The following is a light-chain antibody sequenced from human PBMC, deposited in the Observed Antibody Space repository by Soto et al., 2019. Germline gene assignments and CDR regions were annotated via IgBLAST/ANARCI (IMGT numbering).Light chain of an antibody. J-gene: IGKJ2*01. V-gene: IGKV3-20*01. CDR1: QSVSTSF. CDR3: QQYGRSPLYT. Sequence: EIVLTQSPDTLSLSPGERATLSCRASQSVSTSFLAWYQQKPGQAPRLLIYGASRRATGISDRFSGSVSGTEFTLTISRLQPEDSAVYYCQQYGRSPLYTFGQGTKLEIK. CDR2: GAS.